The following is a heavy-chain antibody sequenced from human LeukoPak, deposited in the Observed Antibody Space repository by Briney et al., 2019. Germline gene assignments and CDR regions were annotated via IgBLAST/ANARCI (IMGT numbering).Heavy chain of an antibody. D-gene: IGHD6-13*01. CDR3: ARHPPYRSSCFDY. V-gene: IGHV4-39*01. Sequence: PSETLSLTCTVSGGSISSSSYYWGWIRQPPGRGLEWIGSIYYSGSTYYNPSLKSRVTISVDTPKNQFSLKLSSVTAADTAVYYCARHPPYRSSCFDYWGQGTLVTVSS. J-gene: IGHJ4*02. CDR1: GGSISSSSYY. CDR2: IYYSGST.